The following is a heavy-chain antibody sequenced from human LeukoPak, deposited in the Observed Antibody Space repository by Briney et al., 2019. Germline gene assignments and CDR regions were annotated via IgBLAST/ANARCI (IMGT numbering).Heavy chain of an antibody. Sequence: SETLSLTCTVSGGSISSYYWSWIRQPPGKGLEWIGYIYYSGSTNYNPSLKSRVTISVDTSKNQFSLKLSSVTAADTAVYYCASGSYGSGSYWVDWGQGTLVTASS. J-gene: IGHJ4*02. CDR2: IYYSGST. D-gene: IGHD3-10*01. V-gene: IGHV4-59*01. CDR1: GGSISSYY. CDR3: ASGSYGSGSYWVD.